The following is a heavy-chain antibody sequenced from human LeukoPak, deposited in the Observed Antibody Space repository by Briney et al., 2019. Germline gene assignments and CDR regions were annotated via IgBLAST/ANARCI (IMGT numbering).Heavy chain of an antibody. J-gene: IGHJ4*02. CDR2: ISGSGGST. Sequence: GGSLRLSCAASGFTFSSYAMSWVRQAPGRGLEWVSVISGSGGSTYYADSVKGRFTISRDNSNNTLYLEVNSLRDEDTALYYCALYFYDSSGYPSFDYWGQGTLVTVSS. D-gene: IGHD3-22*01. CDR3: ALYFYDSSGYPSFDY. V-gene: IGHV3-23*01. CDR1: GFTFSSYA.